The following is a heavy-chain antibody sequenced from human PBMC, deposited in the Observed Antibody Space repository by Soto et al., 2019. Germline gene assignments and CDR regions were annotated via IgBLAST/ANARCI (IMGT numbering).Heavy chain of an antibody. V-gene: IGHV1-69*13. Sequence: VKVSCKASGGSFSNFGISWVRQAPGQGLEWMGGIVPVFGRPNYAQRFRGRLTITADESTSTGYMELISLRSDDTAVYYCAREGSGYNFWGQGTQVTVYS. J-gene: IGHJ4*02. D-gene: IGHD5-12*01. CDR1: GGSFSNFG. CDR3: AREGSGYNF. CDR2: IVPVFGRP.